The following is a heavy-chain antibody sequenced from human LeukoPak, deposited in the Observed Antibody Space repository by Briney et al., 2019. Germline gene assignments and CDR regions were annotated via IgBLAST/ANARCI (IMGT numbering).Heavy chain of an antibody. D-gene: IGHD2-15*01. V-gene: IGHV4-59*01. Sequence: SETLSLTCTVSGGSITSYYWPWIRQPPGKGLEWIGYIYHNSGTTNYNPSLKSRVSISVDTSKNQFSLKLSSVTAADTAVYYCAQKAPYSPGYSQHWGQGTLVTVSS. CDR2: IYHNSGTT. CDR3: AQKAPYSPGYSQH. CDR1: GGSITSYY. J-gene: IGHJ1*01.